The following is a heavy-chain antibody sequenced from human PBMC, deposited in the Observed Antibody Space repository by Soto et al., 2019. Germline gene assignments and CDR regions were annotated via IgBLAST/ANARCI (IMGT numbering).Heavy chain of an antibody. Sequence: PGGSLRLSCAGSGFIFSGYRMNWVRQAPGKGLEWVSSISTTSTYIYYADSVKGRFTVSRDNAKNSLYLQMTGLRPEDTAMYYCARDGIVGTTDFFDYWGQGTLVTVSS. CDR3: ARDGIVGTTDFFDY. CDR2: ISTTSTYI. V-gene: IGHV3-21*01. D-gene: IGHD1-26*01. J-gene: IGHJ4*02. CDR1: GFIFSGYR.